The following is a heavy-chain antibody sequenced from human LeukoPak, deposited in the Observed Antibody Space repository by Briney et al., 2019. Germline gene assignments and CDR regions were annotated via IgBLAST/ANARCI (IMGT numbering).Heavy chain of an antibody. CDR1: GFTFSSYA. J-gene: IGHJ5*02. CDR3: ARGHVWFDP. Sequence: PGGSLRLSCAASGFTFSSYAFNWVRQAPGKGLEWVSYISTSSRTIYYADSVKGRFTISRDNAKNSLYLQMNSLRDEDTAMYYCARGHVWFDPWGQGTLVTVSS. V-gene: IGHV3-48*02. CDR2: ISTSSRTI.